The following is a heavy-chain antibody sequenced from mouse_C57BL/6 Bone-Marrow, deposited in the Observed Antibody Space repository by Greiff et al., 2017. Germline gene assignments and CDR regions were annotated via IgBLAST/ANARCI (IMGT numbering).Heavy chain of an antibody. CDR3: AREGTGTCFDY. J-gene: IGHJ2*01. V-gene: IGHV1-63*01. Sequence: QVQLQQSGAELVRPGTSVKMSCKASGYTFTNYWIGWAKQRPGHGLEWIGDIYPGGGYTNYNEKFKGKATLSADKSSSTDYMQFSSLTSEDSASHDFAREGTGTCFDYWGQGTTLTVSS. CDR2: IYPGGGYT. CDR1: GYTFTNYW. D-gene: IGHD4-1*01.